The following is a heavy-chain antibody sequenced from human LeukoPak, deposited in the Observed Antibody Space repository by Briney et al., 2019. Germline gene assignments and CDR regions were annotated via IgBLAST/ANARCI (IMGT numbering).Heavy chain of an antibody. J-gene: IGHJ4*02. V-gene: IGHV3-30*04. CDR1: GFTFSSYA. Sequence: GGSLRLSCAASGFTFSSYAMHWVRQAPGKGLEWVAVISYDGSNKYYADSVKGRFTISRDNSKNTLYLQMNSLRAEDTAVYYCAKDEDYGGNSRFDYWGQGTLVTVSS. CDR3: AKDEDYGGNSRFDY. CDR2: ISYDGSNK. D-gene: IGHD4-23*01.